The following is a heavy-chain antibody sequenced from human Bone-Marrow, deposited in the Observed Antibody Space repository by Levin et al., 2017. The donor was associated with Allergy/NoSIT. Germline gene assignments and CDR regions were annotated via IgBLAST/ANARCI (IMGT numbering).Heavy chain of an antibody. V-gene: IGHV3-23*01. D-gene: IGHD5-18*01. CDR2: ISGSGSVT. J-gene: IGHJ3*02. CDR1: AFTFTSYA. Sequence: GGSLRLSCAASAFTFTSYAMSWVRQAPGQGLEWVSTISGSGSVTYYTDSVEGRFTISRDNSKNTLFLQMNNLTAEDTAVYYCAKDQDFDTSMGKFDAFDIWGQGTMVTVSS. CDR3: AKDQDFDTSMGKFDAFDI.